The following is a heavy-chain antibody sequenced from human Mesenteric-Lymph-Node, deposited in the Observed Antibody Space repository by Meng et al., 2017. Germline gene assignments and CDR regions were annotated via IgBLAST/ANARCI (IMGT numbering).Heavy chain of an antibody. Sequence: GESLKISCAASGFTFSSYGMHWVRQAPGKGLEWVAVICYDGSNKYYAGPVKVRFTISRDNSKNTLYLQMNSLRVEDTAVYYCGTDPNWEGDCWGQGTLVTVSS. CDR1: GFTFSSYG. D-gene: IGHD7-27*01. V-gene: IGHV3-33*01. CDR2: ICYDGSNK. J-gene: IGHJ4*02. CDR3: GTDPNWEGDC.